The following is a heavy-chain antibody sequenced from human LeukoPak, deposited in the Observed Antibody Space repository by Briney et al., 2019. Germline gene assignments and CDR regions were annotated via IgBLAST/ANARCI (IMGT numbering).Heavy chain of an antibody. Sequence: SETLSLTCTVSGGSISSYYWSWIRQPAGKGLEWIGRIYTSGSTNYNPSLKSRVTMSVDTSKNQFSLKLSSVTAADTAVYYCARGGARTYYYDSSGYYRDAFDIWGQGTMVTVSS. CDR1: GGSISSYY. V-gene: IGHV4-4*07. CDR3: ARGGARTYYYDSSGYYRDAFDI. J-gene: IGHJ3*02. CDR2: IYTSGST. D-gene: IGHD3-22*01.